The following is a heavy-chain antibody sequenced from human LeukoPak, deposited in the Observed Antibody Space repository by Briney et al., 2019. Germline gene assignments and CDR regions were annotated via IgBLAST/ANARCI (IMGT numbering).Heavy chain of an antibody. CDR3: ARAGRSGIVVVPAAIRFDY. CDR2: INHSGST. CDR1: GGSFSGYY. J-gene: IGHJ4*02. V-gene: IGHV4-34*01. D-gene: IGHD2-2*02. Sequence: SETLSLTCAVYGGSFSGYYWSWIRQPPGKGLEWIGEINHSGSTNYNPSLKSRVTISVDTSKNQFPLKLSSVTAADTAVYYCARAGRSGIVVVPAAIRFDYWGQGTLVTVSS.